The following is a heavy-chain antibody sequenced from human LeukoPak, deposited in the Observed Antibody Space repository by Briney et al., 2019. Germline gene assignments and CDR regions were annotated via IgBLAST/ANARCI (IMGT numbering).Heavy chain of an antibody. CDR1: GGSISNYY. D-gene: IGHD2/OR15-2a*01. Sequence: PSETLSLTCSVSGGSISNYYWTWIRQPPGKGLEWIGYIYYSGSTKYNDSLRSRVTISVDTSKSQFSLRLSSLTAADTAVYYCARRRAVPGFYYFDYWGQGTLVTVSS. CDR2: IYYSGST. V-gene: IGHV4-59*08. J-gene: IGHJ4*02. CDR3: ARRRAVPGFYYFDY.